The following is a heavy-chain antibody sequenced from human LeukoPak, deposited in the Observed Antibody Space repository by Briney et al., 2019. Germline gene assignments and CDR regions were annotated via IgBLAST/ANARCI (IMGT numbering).Heavy chain of an antibody. J-gene: IGHJ4*02. Sequence: PGGSLRLSCAASGFTFSSYSMNWVRQAPGKGPEWVSSISSSSSYIYYADSVKGRFTISRDNAKNSLYLQMNSLRAEDTAVYYCARGPPRTAVDGTLYYFDYWGQGTLVNVSS. CDR3: ARGPPRTAVDGTLYYFDY. D-gene: IGHD6-19*01. CDR1: GFTFSSYS. CDR2: ISSSSSYI. V-gene: IGHV3-21*01.